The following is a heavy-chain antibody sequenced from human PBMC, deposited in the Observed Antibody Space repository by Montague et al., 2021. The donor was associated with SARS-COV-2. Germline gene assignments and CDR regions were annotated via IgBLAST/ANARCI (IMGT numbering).Heavy chain of an antibody. J-gene: IGHJ3*02. CDR2: ISSSSSYI. CDR1: GFPFSSYS. Sequence: SLRLSCVASGFPFSSYSMNWVRQAPGKGLEWVSSISSSSSYIYYADSVKGRFTISRDNAKNSLYLQMNSLRAEDTAVYYCARSHELWFGENPQGPGAFDIWGQGTMVTVSS. D-gene: IGHD3-10*01. V-gene: IGHV3-21*01. CDR3: ARSHELWFGENPQGPGAFDI.